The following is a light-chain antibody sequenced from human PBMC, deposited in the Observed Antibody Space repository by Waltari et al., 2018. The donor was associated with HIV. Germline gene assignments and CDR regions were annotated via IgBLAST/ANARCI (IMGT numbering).Light chain of an antibody. V-gene: IGKV4-1*01. CDR2: WAS. CDR1: QSLLYSSENKNY. CDR3: QQYYSTLALT. J-gene: IGKJ4*01. Sequence: DIVMTQSPDSLAVSLGERATIHCKSSQSLLYSSENKNYLAWDQQKPGQPPKLLIYWASTRESGVPDRFSGSGSGTDFTLTINSLQAEDVAVYYCQQYYSTLALTFGGGTKVEIK.